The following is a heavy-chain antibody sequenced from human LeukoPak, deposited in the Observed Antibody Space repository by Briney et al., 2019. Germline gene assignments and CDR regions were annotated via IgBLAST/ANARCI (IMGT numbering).Heavy chain of an antibody. CDR1: GGSFSGYY. D-gene: IGHD2-2*01. CDR2: INHSGST. V-gene: IGHV4-34*01. CDR3: ASETGCSSTSCYLDY. J-gene: IGHJ4*02. Sequence: SETLSLTCAVYGGSFSGYYWSCIRQPPGKGLEWIGEINHSGSTNYNPSLKSRVTISVDTSKNQFSLKLSSVTAADTAVYYCASETGCSSTSCYLDYWGQGTLVTVSS.